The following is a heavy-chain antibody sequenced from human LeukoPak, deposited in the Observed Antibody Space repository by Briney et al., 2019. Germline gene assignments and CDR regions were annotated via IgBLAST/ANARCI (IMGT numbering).Heavy chain of an antibody. Sequence: SQTPSLTCTVSGGSISSGSYYWSWIRQPAGKGLEWIGRIYTSGSTNYNPSLKSRVTISVDTSKNQFSLKLSSVTAADTAVYYCAREVEMATIYWGQGTLVTVSS. J-gene: IGHJ4*02. CDR1: GGSISSGSYY. V-gene: IGHV4-61*02. CDR2: IYTSGST. CDR3: AREVEMATIY. D-gene: IGHD5-24*01.